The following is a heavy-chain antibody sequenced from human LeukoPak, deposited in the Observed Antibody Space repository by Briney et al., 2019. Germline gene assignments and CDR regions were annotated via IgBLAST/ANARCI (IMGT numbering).Heavy chain of an antibody. CDR2: MNPNSGNT. CDR3: ARGGYYYDSCGIDY. CDR1: GYTFTSYD. J-gene: IGHJ4*02. V-gene: IGHV1-8*01. Sequence: ASVKVSCKASGYTFTSYDIHWVRQATGQGLEWMGWMNPNSGNTGYAQKFQGRVTMTRNTSISTAYMELSSLRSEDTAVYYCARGGYYYDSCGIDYWGQGTLVTVSS. D-gene: IGHD3-22*01.